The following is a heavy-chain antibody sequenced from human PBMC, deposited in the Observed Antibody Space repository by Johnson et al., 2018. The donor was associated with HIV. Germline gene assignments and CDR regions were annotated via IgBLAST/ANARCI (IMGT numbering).Heavy chain of an antibody. CDR1: GFSLSSYG. J-gene: IGHJ3*02. CDR3: ARASDAFDI. CDR2: IYSGGST. Sequence: QVQLVESGGGVVQHGRSLRLSCAASGFSLSSYGMHWVRQAPGKGLEWVSVIYSGGSTYYADSVKGRFTISRDNSKNTLYLQMNSLRAEDTAVYYCARASDAFDIWGQGTMVTVSS. V-gene: IGHV3-NL1*01.